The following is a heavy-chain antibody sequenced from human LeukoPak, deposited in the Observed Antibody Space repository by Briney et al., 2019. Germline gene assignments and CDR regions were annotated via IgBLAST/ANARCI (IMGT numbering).Heavy chain of an antibody. CDR3: ARDYGGSSPFDY. CDR1: GFTFSSYE. D-gene: IGHD4-23*01. J-gene: IGHJ4*02. CDR2: ISSSCSTI. V-gene: IGHV3-48*03. Sequence: GGSLRLSCAASGFTFSSYEMHWVRQAPGKGLEWVSYISSSCSTIYYADSVKGRFTISRDNAKNSLYLQMNSLRAEDTAVYYCARDYGGSSPFDYWGQGTLVTVSS.